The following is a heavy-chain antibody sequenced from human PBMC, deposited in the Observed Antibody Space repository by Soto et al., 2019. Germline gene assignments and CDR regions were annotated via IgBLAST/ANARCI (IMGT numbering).Heavy chain of an antibody. J-gene: IGHJ4*02. CDR1: VRSMSGYY. CDR2: IYTSGTT. D-gene: IGHD3-9*01. Sequence: TSETLSLTCTVSVRSMSGYYWSWIRQPAGERLEWIGRIYTSGTTDFNPSLKGRVTMSVDTSKNQFSLKLTSVTAADTALYYCAREDYYDTGYYVVWGQGTQVTVS. CDR3: AREDYYDTGYYVV. V-gene: IGHV4-4*07.